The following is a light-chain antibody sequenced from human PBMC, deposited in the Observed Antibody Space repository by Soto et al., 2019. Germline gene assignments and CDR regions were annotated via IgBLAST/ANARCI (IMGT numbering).Light chain of an antibody. CDR1: QNIDTY. Sequence: DIQMTQSPSSLSASFGDRVTLTCRASQNIDTYLNWYQQKPGTAPKLLMYGASSLHIGVPSRFIGSGSGTDFTLTISSLQPEDFATYYGKQRHPTPYTFGQGTKLEI. V-gene: IGKV1-39*01. CDR3: KQRHPTPYT. CDR2: GAS. J-gene: IGKJ2*01.